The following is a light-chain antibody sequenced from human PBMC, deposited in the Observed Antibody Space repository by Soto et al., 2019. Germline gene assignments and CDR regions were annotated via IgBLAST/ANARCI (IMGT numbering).Light chain of an antibody. Sequence: DIVLTQSPVTLSLSPGERATVSCRASQSVSTSNLAWYQQRPGQAPRLLIYGASRRATGIPDRFSGSGSGTEFTLTISSLQSEDFAVYYCQQYNNWPITFGGGTKVDIK. CDR3: QQYNNWPIT. CDR1: QSVSTSN. V-gene: IGKV3D-15*01. CDR2: GAS. J-gene: IGKJ4*01.